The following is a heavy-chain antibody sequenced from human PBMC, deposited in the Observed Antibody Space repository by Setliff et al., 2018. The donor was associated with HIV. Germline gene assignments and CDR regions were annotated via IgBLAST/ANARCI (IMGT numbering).Heavy chain of an antibody. J-gene: IGHJ4*02. CDR3: AKVKVPTTDLYFLDY. D-gene: IGHD1-1*01. CDR1: GFIFSSYA. CDR2: VRYDESNK. V-gene: IGHV3-30*02. Sequence: PGGSLRLSCAASGFIFSSYAMHWVRQAPGKGLGVACVRYDESNKYYAESVKDRFTISRDNSKNMVYLQMNSLRAEDTALYYCAKVKVPTTDLYFLDYWGQGTPVTVSS.